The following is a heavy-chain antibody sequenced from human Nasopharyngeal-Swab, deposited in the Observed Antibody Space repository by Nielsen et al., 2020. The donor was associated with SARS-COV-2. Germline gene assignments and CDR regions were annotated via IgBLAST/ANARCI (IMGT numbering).Heavy chain of an antibody. Sequence: GESLKISCAASGFTFSSYAMHWVRRAPGKGLEWVAVISYDGSNKYYADSVKGRFTISRDNSKNTLYLQMNSLRAEDTAVYYCARISSRGGYCTNGVCSALDYWGQGTLVTVSS. V-gene: IGHV3-30-3*01. J-gene: IGHJ4*02. D-gene: IGHD2-8*01. CDR1: GFTFSSYA. CDR3: ARISSRGGYCTNGVCSALDY. CDR2: ISYDGSNK.